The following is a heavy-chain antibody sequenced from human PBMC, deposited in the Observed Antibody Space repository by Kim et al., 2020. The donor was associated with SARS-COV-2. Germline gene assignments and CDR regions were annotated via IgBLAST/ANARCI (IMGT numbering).Heavy chain of an antibody. Sequence: GGSLRLSCAASGFTFSSYAMSWVRQAPGKGLEWVSAISGSGGSTYYADSVKGRFTISRDNSKNTLYLQMNSLRAEDTAVYYCAKDPGPEDIVGATTVGQGVYWGQGTLVTVSS. D-gene: IGHD1-26*01. CDR3: AKDPGPEDIVGATTVGQGVY. CDR2: ISGSGGST. V-gene: IGHV3-23*01. CDR1: GFTFSSYA. J-gene: IGHJ4*02.